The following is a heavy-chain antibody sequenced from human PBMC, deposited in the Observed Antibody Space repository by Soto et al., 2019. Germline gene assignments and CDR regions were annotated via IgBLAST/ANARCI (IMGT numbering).Heavy chain of an antibody. CDR1: GFTFSDYY. CDR3: ARERYSYGPYYFDY. V-gene: IGHV3-11*01. CDR2: ITSSGSTT. D-gene: IGHD5-18*01. J-gene: IGHJ4*02. Sequence: GGSLRLSCAASGFTFSDYYMSWIRQAPGKGLEWVSSITSSGSTTYYTDSVKGRFTISRDDAKNSLYLQMNSLRAEDTAVYYCARERYSYGPYYFDYWGQGTLVTVSS.